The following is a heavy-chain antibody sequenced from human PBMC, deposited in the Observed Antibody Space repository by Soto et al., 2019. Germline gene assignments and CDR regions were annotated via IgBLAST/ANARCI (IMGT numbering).Heavy chain of an antibody. D-gene: IGHD3-10*01. Sequence: SETLSLTCTVSGGSISSSSYYWGWIRQPPGKGLEWIGSIYYSGSTYYNPSLKSRVTISVDTSKNQFSLKLSSVTAADTAVYYCARPHFTMVRGVRTYYFDDWGQGTLVTVSS. CDR3: ARPHFTMVRGVRTYYFDD. V-gene: IGHV4-39*01. CDR1: GGSISSSSYY. J-gene: IGHJ4*02. CDR2: IYYSGST.